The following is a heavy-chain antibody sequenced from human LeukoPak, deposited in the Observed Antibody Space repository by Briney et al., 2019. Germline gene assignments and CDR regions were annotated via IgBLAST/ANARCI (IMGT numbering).Heavy chain of an antibody. Sequence: SETLSLTCIVSGYSITSGYYWGWIRQPPGKGLEWIGYIYYSGSTNHNPSLKSRATISLDTSKNQFSLKLISVTAADTAAYYCYCSSGDWGQGALVTVSS. D-gene: IGHD2-2*01. CDR3: YCSSGD. J-gene: IGHJ4*02. CDR1: GYSITSGYY. V-gene: IGHV4-38-2*02. CDR2: IYYSGST.